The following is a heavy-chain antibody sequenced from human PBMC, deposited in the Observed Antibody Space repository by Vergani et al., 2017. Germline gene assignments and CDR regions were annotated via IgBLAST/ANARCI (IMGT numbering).Heavy chain of an antibody. CDR3: ARGAEYYYDSSPFDY. D-gene: IGHD3-22*01. Sequence: QVQLVQSGAEVKKPGSSVKVSCKASGGPFKNSAFSWVRQVPGQGLEWMGRIITFFGTTDYAQKFQGRFTIIADEFTKTVDMQLSNLRSEDTAVYYCARGAEYYYDSSPFDYWGQGTLVTVAS. J-gene: IGHJ4*02. CDR2: IITFFGTT. V-gene: IGHV1-69*13. CDR1: GGPFKNSA.